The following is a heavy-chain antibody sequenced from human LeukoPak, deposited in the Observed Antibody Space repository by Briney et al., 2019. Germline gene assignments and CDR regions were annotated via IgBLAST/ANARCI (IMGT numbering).Heavy chain of an antibody. CDR2: IIPIFGTA. CDR3: ARTGYSSSWTPQNWFDP. J-gene: IGHJ5*02. D-gene: IGHD6-13*01. V-gene: IGHV1-69*13. Sequence: ASVKVSCKASGGTFSSYAISWVRQAPGQGLEWMGGIIPIFGTANYAQKFQGRVTITADESTSTAYMELSSLRSEDTAVYYCARTGYSSSWTPQNWFDPWGQGTLVTVSS. CDR1: GGTFSSYA.